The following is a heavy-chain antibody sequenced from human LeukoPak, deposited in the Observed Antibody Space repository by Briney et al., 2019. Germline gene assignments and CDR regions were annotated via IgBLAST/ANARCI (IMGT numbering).Heavy chain of an antibody. J-gene: IGHJ3*02. CDR2: IRYDGSNK. Sequence: GGSLRLSCAASGFTFSSYGMHWVRQAPGKGLEWVAFIRYDGSNKYYADSVKGRFTISRDNSKNTLYLQMNSLRAEDTAVYYCAKVYMVRGAIDAFDIWGQGTMVTVSS. D-gene: IGHD3-10*01. V-gene: IGHV3-30*02. CDR3: AKVYMVRGAIDAFDI. CDR1: GFTFSSYG.